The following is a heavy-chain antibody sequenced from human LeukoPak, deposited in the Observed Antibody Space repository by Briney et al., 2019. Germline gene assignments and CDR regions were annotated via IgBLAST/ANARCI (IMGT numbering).Heavy chain of an antibody. Sequence: GGSLRLSCAASGFTFSSFDMHWVRQATGKGLEWVSAIGTAGDTYYPGSVKGRFTISRENAKNSLYLQMNSLRAGDTAVYYCSRGGAAAGYSYDYWGQGTLVTVSS. CDR1: GFTFSSFD. J-gene: IGHJ4*02. CDR3: SRGGAAAGYSYDY. CDR2: IGTAGDT. D-gene: IGHD6-13*01. V-gene: IGHV3-13*01.